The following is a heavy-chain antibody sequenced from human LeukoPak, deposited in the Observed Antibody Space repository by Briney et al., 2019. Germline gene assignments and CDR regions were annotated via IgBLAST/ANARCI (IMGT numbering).Heavy chain of an antibody. CDR2: MNPYSGNT. CDR1: GYTFTSYD. D-gene: IGHD3-3*01. Sequence: ASVKVSCKASGYTFTSYDINWVRQATGQGLEWMGWMNPYSGNTGYAQKFQGRVTMTRNTSISTAYMELSSLRSEDTAVYYCARGLPRITIFGVAFDYWGQGTLVTVSS. V-gene: IGHV1-8*01. CDR3: ARGLPRITIFGVAFDY. J-gene: IGHJ4*02.